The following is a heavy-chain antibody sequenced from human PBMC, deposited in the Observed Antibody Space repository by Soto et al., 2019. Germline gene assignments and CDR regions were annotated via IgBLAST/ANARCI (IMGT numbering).Heavy chain of an antibody. J-gene: IGHJ6*02. D-gene: IGHD2-2*02. CDR1: GYSFTSYW. Sequence: GESLKISCKGSGYSFTSYWISWVRQMPGKGLEWMGRIDPSDSYTNYSPSFQGHVTISADKSISTAYLQWSSLKASDTAKYYCARIVVVPAGIDYYYGMGIWDQETTVNVSS. V-gene: IGHV5-10-1*01. CDR2: IDPSDSYT. CDR3: ARIVVVPAGIDYYYGMGI.